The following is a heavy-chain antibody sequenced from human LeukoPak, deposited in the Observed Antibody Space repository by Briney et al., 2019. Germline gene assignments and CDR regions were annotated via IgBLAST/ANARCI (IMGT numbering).Heavy chain of an antibody. D-gene: IGHD6-13*01. CDR1: GFIFSSDS. J-gene: IGHJ4*02. CDR2: ISSTGAYI. V-gene: IGHV3-21*01. CDR3: ARGLAAAGTRGPY. Sequence: PGRSLRLSCATSGFIFSSDSMIWVRQAPGKGLEWVSSISSTGAYIYYADSLKGRFTISRDNAKNSLYLQMNSLRADDTAVYYCARGLAAAGTRGPYWGQGTLVTVSS.